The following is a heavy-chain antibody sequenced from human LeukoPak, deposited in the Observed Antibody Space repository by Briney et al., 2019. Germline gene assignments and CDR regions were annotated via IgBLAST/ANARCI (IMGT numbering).Heavy chain of an antibody. Sequence: GGSLRLSCAASGFTFTTYTMGWVRQVPGKGLEWFSAISVNADSTYYADSVKGWFTISRDNSKNTLYLQMNSLTAEDTAVYYCAKGSSGGWPYYFDYWGQGTLVTVSS. V-gene: IGHV3-23*01. J-gene: IGHJ4*02. CDR3: AKGSSGGWPYYFDY. CDR1: GFTFTTYT. D-gene: IGHD6-19*01. CDR2: ISVNADST.